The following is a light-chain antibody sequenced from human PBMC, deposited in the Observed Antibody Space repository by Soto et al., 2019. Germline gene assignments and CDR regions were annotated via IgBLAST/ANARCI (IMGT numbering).Light chain of an antibody. V-gene: IGLV1-40*01. J-gene: IGLJ1*01. Sequence: QSVLTQPPSVSGAPGQRVTISCTGSSSNIGAGYDVHWYQQLPGTAPKLLIYGNSNRLSGVPDRFSGSKSGTSASLAITGLQAEDEADYYCQSYDSSLSGPTKIFGTGTKLTVL. CDR3: QSYDSSLSGPTKI. CDR2: GNS. CDR1: SSNIGAGYD.